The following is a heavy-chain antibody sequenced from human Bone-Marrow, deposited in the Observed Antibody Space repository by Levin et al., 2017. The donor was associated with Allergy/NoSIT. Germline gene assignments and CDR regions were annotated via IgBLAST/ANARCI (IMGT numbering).Heavy chain of an antibody. V-gene: IGHV4-39*01. D-gene: IGHD6-19*01. CDR3: GRQGGRYSSGWYY. J-gene: IGHJ4*02. CDR1: GDSISGSDYF. Sequence: GSLRLSCTVSGDSISGSDYFWGWIRQSPGKGLEWIGSIYYSGTPYYNPSLKSRVTVSVDTSKNKFSLRLSSVTAADTAVYYCGRQGGRYSSGWYYWGQGTLVTVSS. CDR2: IYYSGTP.